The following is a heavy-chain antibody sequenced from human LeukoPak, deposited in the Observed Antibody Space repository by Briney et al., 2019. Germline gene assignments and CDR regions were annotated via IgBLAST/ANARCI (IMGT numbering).Heavy chain of an antibody. CDR3: ARDREDIVVVVAATDPYFDY. CDR2: INTNTGNP. CDR1: GYTFTSYA. D-gene: IGHD2-15*01. V-gene: IGHV7-4-1*02. Sequence: ASVKVSCKASGYTFTSYAMNWVRQAPGQGLEWMGWINTNTGNPTYAQGFTGRFVFSLDTSVSTAYLQISSLKAEDTAVYYCARDREDIVVVVAATDPYFDYWGQGTLVTVSS. J-gene: IGHJ4*02.